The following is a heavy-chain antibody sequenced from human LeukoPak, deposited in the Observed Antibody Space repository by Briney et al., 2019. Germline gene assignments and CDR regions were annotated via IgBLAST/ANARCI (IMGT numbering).Heavy chain of an antibody. V-gene: IGHV4-39*01. D-gene: IGHD1-1*01. CDR3: ARGQTDFDY. CDR1: GGSISSSSYY. Sequence: SETLSLTCTVSGGSISSSSYYWGWIRQPPGKGLEWIGSIYYSGSTYYNPSLKSRVTISVDTSKNQFSLKLSSVTAADTAVYYCARGQTDFDYWGQGTLVTASS. CDR2: IYYSGST. J-gene: IGHJ4*02.